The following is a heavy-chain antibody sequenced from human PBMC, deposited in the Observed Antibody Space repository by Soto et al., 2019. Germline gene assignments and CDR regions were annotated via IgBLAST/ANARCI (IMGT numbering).Heavy chain of an antibody. Sequence: GGSLRLSCAASGFTFDDYAMHWVRQAPGKGLEWVSGISWNSGSIGYADSVKGRFTISRDNAKNSLYLQMNSLRAEDTALYYCAKGVLSEEEWPSGDFDYWGQGTLVTVSS. J-gene: IGHJ4*02. V-gene: IGHV3-9*01. D-gene: IGHD3-3*01. CDR2: ISWNSGSI. CDR1: GFTFDDYA. CDR3: AKGVLSEEEWPSGDFDY.